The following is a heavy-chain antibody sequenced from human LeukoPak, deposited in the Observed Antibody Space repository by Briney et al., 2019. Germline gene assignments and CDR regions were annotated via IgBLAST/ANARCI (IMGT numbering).Heavy chain of an antibody. CDR1: GGSFSGYY. CDR2: INHSGST. V-gene: IGHV4-34*01. D-gene: IGHD3-22*01. Sequence: PSETLSLTCAVYGGSFSGYYWSWIRQPPGKGLEWIGEINHSGSTNYNPSLKSRVTISVDTSKNQFSLKLSSVTAADTAVYYCARTNINYYYDSRKVGLFGYWGQGTLVTVSS. J-gene: IGHJ4*02. CDR3: ARTNINYYYDSRKVGLFGY.